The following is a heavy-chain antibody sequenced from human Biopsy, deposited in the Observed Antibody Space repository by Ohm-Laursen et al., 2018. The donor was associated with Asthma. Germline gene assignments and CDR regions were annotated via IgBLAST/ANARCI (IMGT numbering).Heavy chain of an antibody. Sequence: SLRLSCAASGFTFSSYGMHWVRQAPGKGLEWVAVMSYDGSKKYYADSVKGRFTISRDNSRNTLHLQMNSLRAEDTAVYYCAKDVFPGWELRRGPDYWGQGTLVTVSS. V-gene: IGHV3-30*18. CDR3: AKDVFPGWELRRGPDY. CDR1: GFTFSSYG. CDR2: MSYDGSKK. J-gene: IGHJ4*02. D-gene: IGHD1-26*01.